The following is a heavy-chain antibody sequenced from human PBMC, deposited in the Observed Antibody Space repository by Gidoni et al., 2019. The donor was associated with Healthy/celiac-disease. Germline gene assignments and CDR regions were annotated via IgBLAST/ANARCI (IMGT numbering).Heavy chain of an antibody. CDR3: ARDRYDSKGMGY. D-gene: IGHD3-22*01. V-gene: IGHV3-33*01. Sequence: QAPGKGLEWVAVIGYDGSNKYYADSVKGRFTISRDNSKNTLYLQMNSLRAEDTAVYCCARDRYDSKGMGYWGQGTLVTVSS. J-gene: IGHJ4*02. CDR2: IGYDGSNK.